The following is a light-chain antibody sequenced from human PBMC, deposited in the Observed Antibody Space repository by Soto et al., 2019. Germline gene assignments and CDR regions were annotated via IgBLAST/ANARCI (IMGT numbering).Light chain of an antibody. V-gene: IGKV3-20*01. CDR1: QLVVTSY. CDR3: QLFGRSPT. J-gene: IGKJ3*01. CDR2: GAL. Sequence: EIVLTQSPGTLSLSPGERATLSCRASQLVVTSYLHWYQHKPGQAPRLLISGALTRATGIPDRFSGSGSGTDFTLTISRLELDYCAVYCCQLFGRSPTVGPGTNVDSK.